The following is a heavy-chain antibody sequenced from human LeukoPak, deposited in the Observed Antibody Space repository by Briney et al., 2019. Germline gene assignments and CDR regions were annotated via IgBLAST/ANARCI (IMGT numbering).Heavy chain of an antibody. CDR3: ARGSSGWTDFDY. J-gene: IGHJ4*02. CDR1: GGSFSGYY. CDR2: INHSGST. D-gene: IGHD6-19*01. Sequence: SETLSLPCAVYGGSFSGYYWSWIRQPPGKGLEWIGEINHSGSTNYNPSLKSRVTISVDTSKNQFSLKLSSVTAADTAVYYCARGSSGWTDFDYWGQGTLVTVSS. V-gene: IGHV4-34*01.